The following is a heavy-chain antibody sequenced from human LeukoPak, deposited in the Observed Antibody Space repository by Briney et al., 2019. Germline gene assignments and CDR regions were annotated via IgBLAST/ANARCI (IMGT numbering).Heavy chain of an antibody. CDR3: ARESGYYYGSCDY. CDR1: GYTFTGYY. D-gene: IGHD3-10*01. J-gene: IGHJ4*02. CDR2: INPNSGGT. Sequence: ASVKVSCQSFGYTFTGYYMHWVRQAPGQGLEWMGWINPNSGGTNYAQKFQGRVTMTRDTSISTAYMELSRPRSDDTAVYYCARESGYYYGSCDYWGQGTLVTVSS. V-gene: IGHV1-2*02.